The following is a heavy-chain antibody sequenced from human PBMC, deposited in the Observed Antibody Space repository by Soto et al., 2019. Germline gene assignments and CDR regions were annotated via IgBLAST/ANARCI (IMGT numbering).Heavy chain of an antibody. Sequence: ASVKVSCKASGYTFTSYGISWVRQAPGQGLERMGWISAYNGNTNYAQKLQGRVTMTTDTSTSTAYMELRSLRSDDTAVYYCARDPSIAVAGPPDAFDIWGQGTMVTVSS. CDR2: ISAYNGNT. CDR1: GYTFTSYG. J-gene: IGHJ3*02. D-gene: IGHD6-19*01. CDR3: ARDPSIAVAGPPDAFDI. V-gene: IGHV1-18*01.